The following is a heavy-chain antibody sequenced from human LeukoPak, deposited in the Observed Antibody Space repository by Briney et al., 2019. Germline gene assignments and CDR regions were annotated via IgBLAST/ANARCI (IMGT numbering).Heavy chain of an antibody. Sequence: SETLSLTCTVSGGSISTGGYYWSWIRQPPGKGLEWIGYISYSGGTYYNPSLKSRVSISVDTSKSQFSLKMSSVTAADTAVYYCASTSKYIGSGRDDSFDIWGQGTMVTVSS. J-gene: IGHJ3*02. CDR3: ASTSKYIGSGRDDSFDI. V-gene: IGHV4-30-4*01. CDR2: ISYSGGT. D-gene: IGHD3-10*01. CDR1: GGSISTGGYY.